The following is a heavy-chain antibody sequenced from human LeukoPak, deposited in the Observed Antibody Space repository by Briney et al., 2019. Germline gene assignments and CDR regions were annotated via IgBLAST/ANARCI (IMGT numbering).Heavy chain of an antibody. CDR2: INPNSGGT. Sequence: ASVKVSCKASGYTFTGYYMHWARQAPGQGLEWMGWINPNSGGTNYAQKFQGWVTMTRDTSISTAYMELSRLRSDDTAVYYCAREYSGSPDAFDIWGQGTMVTVSS. CDR3: AREYSGSPDAFDI. D-gene: IGHD1-26*01. CDR1: GYTFTGYY. V-gene: IGHV1-2*04. J-gene: IGHJ3*02.